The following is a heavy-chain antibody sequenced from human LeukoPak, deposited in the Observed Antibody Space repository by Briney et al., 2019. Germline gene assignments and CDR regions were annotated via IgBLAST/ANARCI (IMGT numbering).Heavy chain of an antibody. CDR3: AREGGRGLVVAATFSLFDY. D-gene: IGHD2-15*01. V-gene: IGHV4-34*01. CDR1: GGSFSGYY. Sequence: SETLSLTCAAYGGSFSGYYWSWIRQPPGKGLEWIGEINHSGSTNYNPSLKSRVTISVDTSKNQFSLKLSSVTAADTAVYYCAREGGRGLVVAATFSLFDYWGQGTLVTVSS. J-gene: IGHJ4*02. CDR2: INHSGST.